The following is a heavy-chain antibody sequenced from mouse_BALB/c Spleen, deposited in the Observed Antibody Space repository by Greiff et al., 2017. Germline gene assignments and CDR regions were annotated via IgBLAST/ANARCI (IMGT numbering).Heavy chain of an antibody. CDR2: INPSNGGT. CDR1: GYTFTSYY. Sequence: VQLQQPGAELVKPGASVKLSCKASGYTFTSYYMYWVKQRPGQGLEWIGGINPSNGGTNFNEKFKSKATLTVDKSSSTAYMQLSSLTSEDSAVYYCTVAYYRYDGLYYYAMDYWGQGTSVTVSS. V-gene: IGHV1S81*02. D-gene: IGHD2-14*01. CDR3: TVAYYRYDGLYYYAMDY. J-gene: IGHJ4*01.